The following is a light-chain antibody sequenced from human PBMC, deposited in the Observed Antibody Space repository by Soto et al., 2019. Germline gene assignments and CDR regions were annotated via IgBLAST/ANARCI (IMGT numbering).Light chain of an antibody. Sequence: EIVMTQSPVTMSGYTGERATLFCIASQSIIHNLAWYQQKPGQAPRLLIFFASTRVTGIPTRFSGSGSGTEFTLTISSLQSEVFAVYYCQQYNNWPPITFGQGTRLEIK. CDR2: FAS. V-gene: IGKV3-15*01. CDR3: QQYNNWPPIT. CDR1: QSIIHN. J-gene: IGKJ5*01.